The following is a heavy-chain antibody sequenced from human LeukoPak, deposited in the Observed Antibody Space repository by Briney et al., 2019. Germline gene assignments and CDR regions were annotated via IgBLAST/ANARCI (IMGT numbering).Heavy chain of an antibody. J-gene: IGHJ4*02. CDR2: ICGSGGCT. V-gene: IGHV3-23*01. CDR1: GFTFNTYA. CDR3: AKTTVGYSSGRYPGWPADC. Sequence: PGGSLRLSCEASGFTFNTYAIYWVRQAPGKGMEWVSGICGSGGCTYYADSVKGRFTISRDNSKITLYLQMNSLTADDTAVYYCAKTTVGYSSGRYPGWPADCWGQGTLVTVSS. D-gene: IGHD6-19*01.